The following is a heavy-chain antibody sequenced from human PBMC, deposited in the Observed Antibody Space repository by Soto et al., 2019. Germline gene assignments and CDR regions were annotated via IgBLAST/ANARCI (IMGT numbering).Heavy chain of an antibody. J-gene: IGHJ6*02. CDR3: ARSRDGYSFYFYYGMDG. CDR1: GFTFTNYD. D-gene: IGHD4-4*01. CDR2: ILHDGSAE. V-gene: IGHV3-30*03. Sequence: GGSLRLSCAASGFTFTNYDIHWVRQAPSKGLEWMALILHDGSAEYYADSVKGRFTISSDNSKNTLYLQMNSLRAEDTAVYYCARSRDGYSFYFYYGMDGWGQGTTVPVSS.